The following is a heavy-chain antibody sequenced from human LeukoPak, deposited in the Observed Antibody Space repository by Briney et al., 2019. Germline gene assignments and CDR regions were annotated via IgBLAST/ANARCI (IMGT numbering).Heavy chain of an antibody. CDR1: GFTFRHYG. CDR3: ARQSGWSFDY. D-gene: IGHD6-19*01. Sequence: PGRSLRLSCTLSGFTFRHYGLNWVRQAPGRGLEWVSSITSSTSYIYQADSVKGRFTISRDNAKNSLYLQMDSLRAEDTAVYYCARQSGWSFDYWGQGTLVTVSS. J-gene: IGHJ4*02. V-gene: IGHV3-21*01. CDR2: ITSSTSYI.